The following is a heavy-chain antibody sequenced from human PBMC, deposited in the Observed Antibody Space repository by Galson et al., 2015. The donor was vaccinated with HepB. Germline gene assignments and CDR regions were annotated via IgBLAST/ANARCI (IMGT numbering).Heavy chain of an antibody. D-gene: IGHD3-3*01. V-gene: IGHV3-48*01. Sequence: SLRLSCAASGFTFSSYSMNWVRQAPGKGLEWVSYISSSSSTIYYADSVKGRFTISRDNAKNSLYLQMNSLRAEDTAVYYCARMSGPAGDIWGQGTMVTVSS. CDR3: ARMSGPAGDI. CDR1: GFTFSSYS. CDR2: ISSSSSTI. J-gene: IGHJ3*02.